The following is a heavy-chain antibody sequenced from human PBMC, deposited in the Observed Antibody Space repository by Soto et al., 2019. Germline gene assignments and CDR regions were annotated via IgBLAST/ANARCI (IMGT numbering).Heavy chain of an antibody. Sequence: EVQLLETGGGLVQPGGSLRLSCTASGFTFSTYAMRWVRQAPGEGLEWVSSISESGVYTDYADSVKGRFTISRDNSKNTLYVQMTSLRAEDTAVYYCAKETSPNTYYAFDFWGQGTLVTVSS. CDR1: GFTFSTYA. CDR3: AKETSPNTYYAFDF. V-gene: IGHV3-23*01. D-gene: IGHD1-26*01. J-gene: IGHJ3*01. CDR2: ISESGVYT.